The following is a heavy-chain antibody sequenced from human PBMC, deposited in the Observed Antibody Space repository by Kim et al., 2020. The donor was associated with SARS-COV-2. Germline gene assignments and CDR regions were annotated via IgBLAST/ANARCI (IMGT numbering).Heavy chain of an antibody. D-gene: IGHD6-13*01. CDR1: GGSFSGYY. J-gene: IGHJ6*02. V-gene: IGHV4-34*01. CDR3: ARGLLQQLDKYYYYYGMDV. Sequence: SETLSLTCAVYGGSFSGYYWSWIRQPPGKGLEWIGEINHSGSTNYNPSLKSRVTISVDTSKNQFSLKLSSVTAADTAVYYCARGLLQQLDKYYYYYGMDVWGQGTTVTVSS. CDR2: INHSGST.